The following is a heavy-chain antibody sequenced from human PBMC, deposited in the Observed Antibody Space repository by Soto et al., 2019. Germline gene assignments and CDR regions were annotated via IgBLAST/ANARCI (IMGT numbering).Heavy chain of an antibody. CDR3: ARDLGAPGRGSAVGYYYHYGMDV. D-gene: IGHD2-2*01. CDR2: IKEDGSEK. J-gene: IGHJ6*02. V-gene: IGHV3-7*05. CDR1: EFTFSSYW. Sequence: EVQLVESGGGLVQPGGSLRLSCAASEFTFSSYWMNWVRQAPGKGLEWVANIKEDGSEKYYVDSVKGRFTISRDNAKNSLYLQMNSQRGEDTAVYYCARDLGAPGRGSAVGYYYHYGMDVWGQGTTVTVSS.